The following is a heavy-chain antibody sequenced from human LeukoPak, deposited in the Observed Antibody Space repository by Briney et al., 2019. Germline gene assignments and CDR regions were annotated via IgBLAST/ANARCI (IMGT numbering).Heavy chain of an antibody. J-gene: IGHJ6*02. D-gene: IGHD3-3*01. CDR3: ARVAGVFWSGYAFYYYYGMDV. Sequence: SQTLSLTCTVYGGSINSGGYYWSWIRQHPGKGLEWIGYIYDSGSTNYNPSLKSRVTISVDTSKNQFSLKLSSVTAADTAVYYCARVAGVFWSGYAFYYYYGMDVWGQGTTVTVSS. V-gene: IGHV4-31*03. CDR1: GGSINSGGYY. CDR2: IYDSGST.